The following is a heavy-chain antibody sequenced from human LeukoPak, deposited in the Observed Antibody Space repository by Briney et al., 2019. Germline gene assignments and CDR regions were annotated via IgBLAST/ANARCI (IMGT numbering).Heavy chain of an antibody. CDR3: ARGLEGQYYDFWSGYYTGNWFDP. D-gene: IGHD3-3*01. CDR2: MNPNSGNT. Sequence: ASVKVSRKASGYTFTSYDINWVRQATGQGLEWMGWMNPNSGNTGYAQKFQGRVTMTRNTSISTAYMKLSSLRSEDTAVYYCARGLEGQYYDFWSGYYTGNWFDPWGQGTLVTVSS. CDR1: GYTFTSYD. V-gene: IGHV1-8*01. J-gene: IGHJ5*02.